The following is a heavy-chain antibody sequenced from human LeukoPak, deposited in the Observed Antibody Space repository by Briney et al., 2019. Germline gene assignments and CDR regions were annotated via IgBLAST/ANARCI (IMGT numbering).Heavy chain of an antibody. D-gene: IGHD6-6*01. Sequence: GASVKVSCKASGYTFTSYGISWVRQAPGQGLEWMGWISAYNGNTNYAQKLQGRVTMTTDTSTSTAYMELRSLRSDDTAVYYCARDKGIAARLVVPGFDYWGQGTLVTVSS. CDR1: GYTFTSYG. J-gene: IGHJ4*02. CDR2: ISAYNGNT. CDR3: ARDKGIAARLVVPGFDY. V-gene: IGHV1-18*01.